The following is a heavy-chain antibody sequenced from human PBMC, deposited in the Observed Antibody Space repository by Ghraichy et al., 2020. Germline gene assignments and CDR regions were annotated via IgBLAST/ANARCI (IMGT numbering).Heavy chain of an antibody. D-gene: IGHD3-22*01. V-gene: IGHV4-59*01. CDR2: IYYSGST. J-gene: IGHJ3*02. CDR1: GGSISSYY. CDR3: ARDDRDYYDSSAPRVGAFDI. Sequence: SETLSLTCTVSGGSISSYYWSWIRQPPGKGLEWIGYIYYSGSTNYNPSLKSRVTISVDTSKNQFSLKLSSVTAADTAVYYCARDDRDYYDSSAPRVGAFDIWGQGTRVTVSS.